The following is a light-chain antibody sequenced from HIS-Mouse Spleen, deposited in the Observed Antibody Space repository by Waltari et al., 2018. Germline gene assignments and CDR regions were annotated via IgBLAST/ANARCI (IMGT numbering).Light chain of an antibody. V-gene: IGLV2-14*03. Sequence: QSALTQPASVSGSPGQSITISCTGTSSDVGGYNYVSWYQQHPRKAPNLLIYDVSNRPAGVSNRFSGSKSGNTASLTISGLQAEDEAEYYGSSYTSSSTLVVFGGGTKLTVL. CDR1: SSDVGGYNY. CDR3: SSYTSSSTLVV. J-gene: IGLJ2*01. CDR2: DVS.